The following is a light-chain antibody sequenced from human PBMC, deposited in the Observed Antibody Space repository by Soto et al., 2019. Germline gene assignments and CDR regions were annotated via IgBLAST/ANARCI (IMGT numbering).Light chain of an antibody. CDR2: AYN. CDR3: SSYTSISTYV. Sequence: QSVLTQPPSASGTPGQRVTISCSGSSTNIGGNTVNWYRQLPGTAPKLLIYAYNQRPSGVPDRLSGSKSGNTASLTISGLQAEDEADYYCSSYTSISTYVFGTGTKVTVL. CDR1: STNIGGNT. V-gene: IGLV1-44*01. J-gene: IGLJ1*01.